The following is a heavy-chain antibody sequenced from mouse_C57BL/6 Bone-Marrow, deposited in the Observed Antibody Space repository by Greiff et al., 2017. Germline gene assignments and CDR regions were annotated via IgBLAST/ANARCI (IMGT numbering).Heavy chain of an antibody. CDR1: EYEFPSHD. Sequence: EVKLMESGGGLVQPGESLKLSCESNEYEFPSHDMSWVRKTPEKRLELVAAINSDGGSTYYPDTMESRIIISRYNTKTTLYLQMSSLRADDTALYYCAPRNYDGYWGQGTTLTVSS. CDR3: APRNYDGY. CDR2: INSDGGST. J-gene: IGHJ2*01. V-gene: IGHV5-2*01.